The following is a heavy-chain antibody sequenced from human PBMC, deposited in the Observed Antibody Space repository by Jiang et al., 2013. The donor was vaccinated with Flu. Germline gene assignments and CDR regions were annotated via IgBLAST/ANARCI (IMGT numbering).Heavy chain of an antibody. V-gene: IGHV2-70*11. D-gene: IGHD6-6*01. CDR2: IDWDDDK. CDR1: GFSLSTGGMC. J-gene: IGHJ4*02. CDR3: ARIRLEGAARTRPFDY. Sequence: SGFSLSTGGMCVGWIRQPPGKALEWLARIDWDDDKYYRASLKTRLTISKDASKNQVVLTMTNMDPVDTATYYCARIRLEGAARTRPFDYWGQGALVTVSS.